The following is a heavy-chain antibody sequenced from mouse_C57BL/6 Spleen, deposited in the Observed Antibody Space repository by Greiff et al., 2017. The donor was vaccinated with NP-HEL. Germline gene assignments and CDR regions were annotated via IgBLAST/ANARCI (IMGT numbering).Heavy chain of an antibody. CDR2: ISDGGSYT. CDR1: GFTFSSYA. Sequence: EVKLMESGGGLVKPGGSLKLSCAASGFTFSSYAMSWVRQTPEKRLEWVATISDGGSYTYYPDNVKGRFTISRDNAKNNLYLQMSHLKSEDTAMYYCARVITTVAPFAYWGQGTLVTVSA. D-gene: IGHD1-1*01. CDR3: ARVITTVAPFAY. V-gene: IGHV5-4*03. J-gene: IGHJ3*01.